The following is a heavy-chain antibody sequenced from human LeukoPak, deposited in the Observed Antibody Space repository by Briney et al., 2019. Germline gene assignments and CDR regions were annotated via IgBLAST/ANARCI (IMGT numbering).Heavy chain of an antibody. CDR2: IYYSGST. V-gene: IGHV4-39*01. CDR3: ARLTFSMGTEYYFDY. D-gene: IGHD2/OR15-2a*01. CDR1: GGSISSSSYY. J-gene: IGHJ4*02. Sequence: SETLSLTCTVSGGSISSSSYYWGWIRQPPGKGLEWIGSIYYSGSTYYNPSLKSRVTISVDTSKNQVSLKLSSVTAADTAVYYCARLTFSMGTEYYFDYWGQGTLVTVSS.